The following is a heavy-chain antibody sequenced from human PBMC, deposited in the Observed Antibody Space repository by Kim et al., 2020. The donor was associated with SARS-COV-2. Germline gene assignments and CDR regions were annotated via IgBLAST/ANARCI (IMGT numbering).Heavy chain of an antibody. Sequence: SETLSLTCTVSGGSISSSSYYWGWIRQPPGKGLEWIGSIYYSGSTYYNPSLKSRVTISVDTSKNQFSLKLSSVTAADTAVYYCARLLGLGYDILTGYYIPEAAPYYFDYWGQGTLVTVSS. CDR1: GGSISSSSYY. J-gene: IGHJ4*02. V-gene: IGHV4-39*01. CDR3: ARLLGLGYDILTGYYIPEAAPYYFDY. CDR2: IYYSGST. D-gene: IGHD3-9*01.